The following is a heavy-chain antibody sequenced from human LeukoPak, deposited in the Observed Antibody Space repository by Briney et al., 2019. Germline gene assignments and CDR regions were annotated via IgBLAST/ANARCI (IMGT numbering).Heavy chain of an antibody. J-gene: IGHJ1*01. Sequence: GATVKISCKASGYTFTDYYMHWVQQAPGKGLEWMGRVDPEDGETIYAEKFQGRVTMTTDTSTSTAYMELRSLRSDDTAVYYCARDKAVTTEVTQHFQHWGQGTLVTVSS. CDR2: VDPEDGET. V-gene: IGHV1-69-2*01. D-gene: IGHD4-23*01. CDR3: ARDKAVTTEVTQHFQH. CDR1: GYTFTDYY.